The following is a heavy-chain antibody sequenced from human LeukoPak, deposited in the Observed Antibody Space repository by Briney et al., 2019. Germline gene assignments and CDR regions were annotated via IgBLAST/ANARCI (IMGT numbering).Heavy chain of an antibody. CDR3: ARLPGYCTGGSCYFHY. D-gene: IGHD2-15*01. V-gene: IGHV5-51*01. CDR2: IYPGGSDT. J-gene: IGHJ4*02. Sequence: GESLKISCKGSGYSFTNYWIGWVRQMPGKGLEWMEIIYPGGSDTRYSPSFQGQVTFSADKSISTTYLQWSSMKASDTAMYYCARLPGYCTGGSCYFHYWGQGTLVTVSS. CDR1: GYSFTNYW.